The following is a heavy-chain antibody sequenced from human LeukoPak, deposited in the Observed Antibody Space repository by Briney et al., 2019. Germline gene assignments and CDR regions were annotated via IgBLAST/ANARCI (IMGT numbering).Heavy chain of an antibody. CDR3: GRGSSEEDFDS. CDR2: ISSSDLTI. CDR1: GFTFSDYY. V-gene: IGHV3-11*01. D-gene: IGHD3-10*01. Sequence: GGSLRLSCAASGFTFSDYYMNWIRQAPGKGLEWISYISSSDLTIYYSDSVKGRFTISRDNAKNSLYLQMNSLRTEDTAVYYGGRGSSEEDFDSGGQGTLATVSS. J-gene: IGHJ4*02.